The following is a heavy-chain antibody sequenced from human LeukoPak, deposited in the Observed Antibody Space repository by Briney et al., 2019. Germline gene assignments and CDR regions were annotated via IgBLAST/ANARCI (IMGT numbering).Heavy chain of an antibody. D-gene: IGHD3-9*01. Sequence: GGSLRLSCAASGFTFSSYGMHWVRQAPGKGLEGVAFIRYDGSNKYYADSVKGRFTISRDNSKNTLYLQMNSLRDEDTAVYYCAKEGLRYLSGMGSACAFDIWGQGTMVTVSS. V-gene: IGHV3-30*02. CDR3: AKEGLRYLSGMGSACAFDI. CDR2: IRYDGSNK. J-gene: IGHJ3*02. CDR1: GFTFSSYG.